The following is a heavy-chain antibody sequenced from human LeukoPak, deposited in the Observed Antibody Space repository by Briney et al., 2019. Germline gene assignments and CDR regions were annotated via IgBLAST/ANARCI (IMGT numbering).Heavy chain of an antibody. CDR1: GFTFSSYS. Sequence: GGSLRLSCAASGFTFSSYSMNWVRQAPGKGLEWVSSISSSSSYIYYADSVKGRFTISRDNSKNTLYLQMNSLRAEDTAVYYCAKFLSAADPFDYWGQGTLVTVSS. J-gene: IGHJ4*02. CDR2: ISSSSSYI. CDR3: AKFLSAADPFDY. D-gene: IGHD6-13*01. V-gene: IGHV3-21*01.